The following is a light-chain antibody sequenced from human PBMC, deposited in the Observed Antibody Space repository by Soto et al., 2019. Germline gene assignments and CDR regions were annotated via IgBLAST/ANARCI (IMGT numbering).Light chain of an antibody. J-gene: IGLJ3*02. CDR3: TSYASDLRAWV. CDR2: GYT. CDR1: SSNIGSNYD. Sequence: QSVLTQPPSVSGAPGQTVTISCAGTSSNIGSNYDVHWYQHLPGTAPKLLIFGYTNRPSGVPDRFSGSKSGTSASLAITGFQSEDESAYYCTSYASDLRAWVFGGGTKVTVL. V-gene: IGLV1-40*01.